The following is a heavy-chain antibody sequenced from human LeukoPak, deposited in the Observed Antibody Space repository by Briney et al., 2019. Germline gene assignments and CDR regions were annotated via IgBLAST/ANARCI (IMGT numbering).Heavy chain of an antibody. V-gene: IGHV4-59*01. Sequence: SETLSLTCAVYGGSFSGYYWSWIRQPPGKGLEWIGYIYYSGSTYYNPSLKSRVTISVDTSKNQFSLKLSSVTAADTAVYYCARDQRDGYTKRAYYYYMDVWGKGTTVTVSS. CDR1: GGSFSGYY. D-gene: IGHD5-24*01. CDR2: IYYSGST. J-gene: IGHJ6*03. CDR3: ARDQRDGYTKRAYYYYMDV.